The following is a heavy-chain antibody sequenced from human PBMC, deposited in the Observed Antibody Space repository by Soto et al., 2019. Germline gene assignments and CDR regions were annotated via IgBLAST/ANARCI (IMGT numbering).Heavy chain of an antibody. CDR3: ARAAYYYESSGYYPGDY. J-gene: IGHJ4*02. Sequence: GGSLRLSCAASGFTFSDYYMSWIRQAPGKGLEYVSDISSNGGSTYYANSVKGRFTISRDNSKNTLYLQMGSLRSEDTAVYYCARAAYYYESSGYYPGDYWGQGTLVTVSS. V-gene: IGHV3-64*01. D-gene: IGHD3-22*01. CDR1: GFTFSDYY. CDR2: ISSNGGST.